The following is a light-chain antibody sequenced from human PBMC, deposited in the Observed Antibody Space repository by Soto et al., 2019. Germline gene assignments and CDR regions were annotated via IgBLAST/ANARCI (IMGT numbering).Light chain of an antibody. CDR3: QKYSSAST. CDR1: QGISNY. CDR2: AAS. Sequence: DIQMTQSPSSLSASVGDRVTITCRASQGISNYLAWYQQKPGKVPKLLIYAASTLQTGVPSRFSGSGSGTDFTLTISSLQPEDVSSYYCQKYSSASTFGGGTKVEI. V-gene: IGKV1-27*01. J-gene: IGKJ4*01.